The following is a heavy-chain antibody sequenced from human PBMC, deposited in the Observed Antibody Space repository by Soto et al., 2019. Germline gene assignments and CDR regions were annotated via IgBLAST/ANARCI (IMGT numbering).Heavy chain of an antibody. D-gene: IGHD6-13*01. CDR2: IDWDDDK. J-gene: IGHJ3*02. V-gene: IGHV2-70*01. CDR3: ARSQYRSRELGAFDI. CDR1: GFSLSTSGMC. Sequence: SGPTLVNPTQTLTLTCTFSGFSLSTSGMCVSWIRQPPGKALEWLALIDWDDDKYYSTSLKTRLTISKDTSKNQVVLTMTNMDPVDTATYYCARSQYRSRELGAFDIWGQGTMVTVSS.